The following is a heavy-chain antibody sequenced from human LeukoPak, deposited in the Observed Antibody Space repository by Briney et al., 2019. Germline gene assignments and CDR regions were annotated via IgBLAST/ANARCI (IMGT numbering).Heavy chain of an antibody. D-gene: IGHD5-18*01. J-gene: IGHJ4*02. Sequence: PGRSLRLSCAASGFTFSSYGMHWVRQAPGKGLEWVAVISYDGSNKYYADSVKGRFTISRDNSKNTLYLQMNRLRAEDTAVYYCATGRGYSPLTCFDYWGQGTLVTVPS. CDR3: ATGRGYSPLTCFDY. CDR2: ISYDGSNK. CDR1: GFTFSSYG. V-gene: IGHV3-30*03.